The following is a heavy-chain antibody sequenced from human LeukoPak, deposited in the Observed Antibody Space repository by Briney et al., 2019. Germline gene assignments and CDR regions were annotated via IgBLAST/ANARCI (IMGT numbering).Heavy chain of an antibody. V-gene: IGHV3-23*01. CDR3: AKVGSSSWYLTWFDP. D-gene: IGHD6-13*01. J-gene: IGHJ5*02. CDR1: GFTFSSYA. Sequence: GGSLRPSCAASGFTFSSYAMSWVRQAPEKGLEWVSAISGSGGSTYYADSVKGRFTISRDNSKNTLYLQMNSLRAEDTAVYYCAKVGSSSWYLTWFDPWGQGTLVTVSS. CDR2: ISGSGGST.